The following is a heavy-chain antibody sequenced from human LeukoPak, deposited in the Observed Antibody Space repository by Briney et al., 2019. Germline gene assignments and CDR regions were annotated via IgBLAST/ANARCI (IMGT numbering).Heavy chain of an antibody. CDR1: GGTFSSYA. J-gene: IGHJ6*03. D-gene: IGHD1-26*01. V-gene: IGHV1-69*06. Sequence: ASVKVSCKASGGTFSSYAISWARQAPGQGLEWMGGIIPIFGTANYAQKFQGRVTITADKSTGTAYMELSSLRSEDTAVYYCAGGSGSYSWPYYYYMDVWGKGPTVTVSS. CDR2: IIPIFGTA. CDR3: AGGSGSYSWPYYYYMDV.